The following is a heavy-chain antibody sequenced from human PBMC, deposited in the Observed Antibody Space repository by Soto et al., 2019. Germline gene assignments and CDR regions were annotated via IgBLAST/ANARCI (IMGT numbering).Heavy chain of an antibody. Sequence: EVQLVESGGGLVQPGGSLRLSCAASGFTFSSFWMSWVRRAPGKGLEWVANIKQDGSDKNYVGSVKGRFTFSRENAKNSRYLQMNSLRVEDTAVYYCARDVSGKLGHDSWGQGTLVTVSS. D-gene: IGHD3-10*01. V-gene: IGHV3-7*01. J-gene: IGHJ4*02. CDR1: GFTFSSFW. CDR2: IKQDGSDK. CDR3: ARDVSGKLGHDS.